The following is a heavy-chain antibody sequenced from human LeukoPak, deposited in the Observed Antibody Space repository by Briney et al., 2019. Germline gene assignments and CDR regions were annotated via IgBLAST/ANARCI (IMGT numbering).Heavy chain of an antibody. Sequence: GGSLRLSCAASGFTFNSDAMSWVRQAPGKGLEWVSAISGSGGSTYYADSVKGRFTISRDNSKNTLYLQMNSLRAEDTAVYYCAKDLYGYGIPDAFDIWGQGTMVTVSS. D-gene: IGHD5-18*01. CDR1: GFTFNSDA. CDR2: ISGSGGST. V-gene: IGHV3-23*01. J-gene: IGHJ3*02. CDR3: AKDLYGYGIPDAFDI.